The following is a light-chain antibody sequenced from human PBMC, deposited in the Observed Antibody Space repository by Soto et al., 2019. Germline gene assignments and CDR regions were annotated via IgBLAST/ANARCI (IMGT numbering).Light chain of an antibody. CDR1: QSVSYN. Sequence: EIVMTQSPATLSVSPGERATLSCRASQSVSYNLAWYQQKPGQGPRLLIYGAFTSATGIPARFSGSGSGTEFTLTISSLQSEDFGVYYCQQYKNWPPLTFGGGTKVEIK. CDR3: QQYKNWPPLT. CDR2: GAF. V-gene: IGKV3-15*01. J-gene: IGKJ4*01.